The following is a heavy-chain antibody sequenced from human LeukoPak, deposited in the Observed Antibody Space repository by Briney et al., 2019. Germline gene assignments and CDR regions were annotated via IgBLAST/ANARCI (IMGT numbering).Heavy chain of an antibody. J-gene: IGHJ4*02. Sequence: GGSLRLSCAASGFTFSSYAMSWVRQAPGKGLEWVSAISGSGGSTYYADSVKGRFTISRDNSKNTLYLQMNSLRAEDTAVYYCAKGSGYYSRGNSYYFDYWGQGTLVTVSS. V-gene: IGHV3-23*01. CDR1: GFTFSSYA. CDR3: AKGSGYYSRGNSYYFDY. D-gene: IGHD3-3*01. CDR2: ISGSGGST.